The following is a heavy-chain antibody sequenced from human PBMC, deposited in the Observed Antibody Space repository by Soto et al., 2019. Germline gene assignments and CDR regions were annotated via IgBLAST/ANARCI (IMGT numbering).Heavy chain of an antibody. V-gene: IGHV4-59*01. CDR1: GGSISSYY. J-gene: IGHJ3*02. D-gene: IGHD3-16*02. CDR3: ARLYDYVWGSYRMGAFDI. Sequence: SSETLSLTCTVSGGSISSYYWSWIRQPPGKGLEWIGYIYYSGSTNYNPSLKSRVTISVDTSKNQFSLKLSSVTAADTAVYYCARLYDYVWGSYRMGAFDIWGQGTMVTVSS. CDR2: IYYSGST.